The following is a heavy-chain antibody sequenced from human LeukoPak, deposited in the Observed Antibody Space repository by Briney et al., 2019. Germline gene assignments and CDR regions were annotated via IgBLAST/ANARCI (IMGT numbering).Heavy chain of an antibody. J-gene: IGHJ4*02. Sequence: PSQTLSLTCTVSGGSISSGGYYWSCIRQHPGKGLEWIGYIYYSGSTYYNPSLKSRITISVDTSKNQFSLKLSSVTAADTAVYYCASLQGMIRGVIPANWGQGTLVTVSS. D-gene: IGHD3-10*01. V-gene: IGHV4-31*03. CDR2: IYYSGST. CDR3: ASLQGMIRGVIPAN. CDR1: GGSISSGGYY.